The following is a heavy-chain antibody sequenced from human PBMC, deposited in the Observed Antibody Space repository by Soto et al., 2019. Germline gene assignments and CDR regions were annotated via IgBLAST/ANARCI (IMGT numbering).Heavy chain of an antibody. V-gene: IGHV4-39*01. CDR2: IYYSGST. CDR1: GGSISSSSYY. Sequence: TSETLSLTCTVSGGSISSSSYYWGWIRQPPGKGLEWIGSIYYSGSTYYNPSLKSRVTISVDTSKNQFSLKLSSVTAADTAVYYCARHGYYDSSGYPQNFDYWGQGTLVTVSS. D-gene: IGHD3-22*01. J-gene: IGHJ4*02. CDR3: ARHGYYDSSGYPQNFDY.